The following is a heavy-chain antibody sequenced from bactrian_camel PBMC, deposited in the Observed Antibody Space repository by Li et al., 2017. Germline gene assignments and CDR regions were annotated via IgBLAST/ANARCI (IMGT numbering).Heavy chain of an antibody. Sequence: HVQLVESGGGLVQPGGSLRLSCAASGFMFRGFGMGWLRQVQGKELEWVSVINTLGDDTYYADSVKGRVTISKDNAKNTLHLQMNSLKLEDTAMYYCAADPSEDYCYGPVIGVGQSGYWGRGTQVTVS. CDR2: INTLGDDT. V-gene: IGHV3S1*01. D-gene: IGHD2*01. J-gene: IGHJ6*01. CDR1: GFMFRGFG. CDR3: AADPSEDYCYGPVIGVGQSGY.